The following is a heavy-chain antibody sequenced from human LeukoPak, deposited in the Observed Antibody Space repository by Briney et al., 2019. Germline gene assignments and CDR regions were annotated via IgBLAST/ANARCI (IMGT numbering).Heavy chain of an antibody. V-gene: IGHV3-30-3*01. CDR2: LSYDGSNQ. Sequence: PGGSLRLSCAAYGFTFTSYVMHWGRQAPGKGLEWVAVLSYDGSNQYYADSVKGRFTISRDNSKNTLYLEMDSLRAEDTAVYYCARERELATYYFDPLRQRSLVTVSS. CDR3: ARERELATYYFDP. J-gene: IGHJ5*02. D-gene: IGHD5-24*01. CDR1: GFTFTSYV.